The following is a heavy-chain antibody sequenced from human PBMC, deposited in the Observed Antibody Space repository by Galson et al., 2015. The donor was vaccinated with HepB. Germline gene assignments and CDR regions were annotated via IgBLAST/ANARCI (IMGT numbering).Heavy chain of an antibody. CDR2: IYSGGST. Sequence: SLRLSCAASGFTVSSNYMSWVRQAPGKGPEWVSVIYSGGSTYYADSVKGRFTISRDNSKNTLYLQMNSLRAEDTAVYYCARDLRGEYSSSKKHWYFDLWGRGTLVTVSS. D-gene: IGHD6-6*01. J-gene: IGHJ2*01. CDR3: ARDLRGEYSSSKKHWYFDL. V-gene: IGHV3-53*01. CDR1: GFTVSSNY.